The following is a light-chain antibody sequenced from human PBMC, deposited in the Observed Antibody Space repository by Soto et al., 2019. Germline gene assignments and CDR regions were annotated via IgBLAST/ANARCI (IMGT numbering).Light chain of an antibody. J-gene: IGLJ3*02. CDR1: SSNIGSNY. CDR2: RNN. CDR3: AAWDDSLRGPM. Sequence: QPVLTQPPSASGTPGQRVTISCSGSSSNIGSNYVYWYQQLPGTAPKLLIYRNNQRPSGVPDRFSGSKSGTSASLAISGLRSEDEADYYCAAWDDSLRGPMFSGGTKLTVL. V-gene: IGLV1-47*01.